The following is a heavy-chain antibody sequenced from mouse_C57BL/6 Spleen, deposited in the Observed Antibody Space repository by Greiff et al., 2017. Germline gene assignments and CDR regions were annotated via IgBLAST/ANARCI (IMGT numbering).Heavy chain of an antibody. Sequence: VQLQQSGAELVKPGASVKMSCKASGYTFTSYWITWVKQRPGQGLEWIGDIYPGSGSTNYNEKFKSKATLTVDTSSSTAYMQLSSLTSEDSAVYYCARGRTTVGMDYWGQGTSVTVSS. D-gene: IGHD1-1*01. CDR3: ARGRTTVGMDY. CDR1: GYTFTSYW. CDR2: IYPGSGST. J-gene: IGHJ4*01. V-gene: IGHV1-55*01.